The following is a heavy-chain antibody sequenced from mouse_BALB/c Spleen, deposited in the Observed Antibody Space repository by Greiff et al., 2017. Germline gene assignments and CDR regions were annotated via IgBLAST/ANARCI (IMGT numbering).Heavy chain of an antibody. D-gene: IGHD3-1*01. CDR2: INPSNGGT. V-gene: IGHV1S81*02. CDR1: GYTFTSYY. J-gene: IGHJ2*01. CDR3: TRWGYAFDY. Sequence: VQGVESGAELVKPGASVKLSCKASGYTFTSYYMYWVKQRPGQGLEWIGEINPSNGGTNFNEKFKSKATLTVDKSSSTAYMQLSSLTSEDSAVYYCTRWGYAFDYWGQGTTLTVSS.